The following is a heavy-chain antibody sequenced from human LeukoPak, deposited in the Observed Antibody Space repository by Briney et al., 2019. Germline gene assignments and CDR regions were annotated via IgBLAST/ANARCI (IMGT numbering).Heavy chain of an antibody. Sequence: SETLSLTCAVYGGSFSGYYWSWIRQPPGKGLEWIGEINHSGSTNYNPSLKSRVTISVDTSKNQFSLKLSSVTAADTAVYYCARGRNTYYYDSSGYYYGYWGRGTLVTVSS. CDR2: INHSGST. CDR3: ARGRNTYYYDSSGYYYGY. V-gene: IGHV4-34*01. J-gene: IGHJ4*02. D-gene: IGHD3-22*01. CDR1: GGSFSGYY.